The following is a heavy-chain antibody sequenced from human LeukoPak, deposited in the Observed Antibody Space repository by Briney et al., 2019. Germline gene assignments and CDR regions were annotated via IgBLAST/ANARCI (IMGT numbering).Heavy chain of an antibody. Sequence: ASVTVSCTASGGTFSSYAISWVRQAPGQGLEWMGGIIPIFGTANYAQKFQGRVTITADESTSTAYMELSSLRSEDTAVYYCARGPRYSSSWYGGGSYDYWGQGTLVTVSS. CDR2: IIPIFGTA. D-gene: IGHD6-13*01. CDR1: GGTFSSYA. CDR3: ARGPRYSSSWYGGGSYDY. V-gene: IGHV1-69*13. J-gene: IGHJ4*02.